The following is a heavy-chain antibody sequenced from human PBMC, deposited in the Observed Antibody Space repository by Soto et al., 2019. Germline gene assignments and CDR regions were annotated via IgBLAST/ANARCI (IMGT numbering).Heavy chain of an antibody. Sequence: SETLSLTCTVSGGSISSGGYYWSWIRQHPGKGLEWIGYIYYSGSTYYNPSLKGRVTISVDTSKNQFSLKLSSVTAADTAVYYCARVVVVTATTAWDYYGMDVWGQGTTVTVSS. CDR1: GGSISSGGYY. J-gene: IGHJ6*02. D-gene: IGHD2-21*02. CDR3: ARVVVVTATTAWDYYGMDV. V-gene: IGHV4-31*03. CDR2: IYYSGST.